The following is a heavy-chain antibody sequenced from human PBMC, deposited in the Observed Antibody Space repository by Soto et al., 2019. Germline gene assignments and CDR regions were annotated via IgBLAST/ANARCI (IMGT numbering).Heavy chain of an antibody. CDR1: GGSISSGDYY. D-gene: IGHD4-17*01. CDR3: ARERTSDYGWFDP. CDR2: IYYSGST. Sequence: SETLSLTCTVSGGSISSGDYYWIWIRHPPGKGLEWIGYIYYSGSTYYNPSLKSRVTISVDTSKNQFSLKLSSVTAADTAVYYCARERTSDYGWFDPWGQGTLVTVSS. J-gene: IGHJ5*02. V-gene: IGHV4-30-4*01.